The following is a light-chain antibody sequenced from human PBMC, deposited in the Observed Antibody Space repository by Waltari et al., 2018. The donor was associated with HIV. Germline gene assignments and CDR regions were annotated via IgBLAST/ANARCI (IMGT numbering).Light chain of an antibody. Sequence: EIVMTQSPPTLSVSPAQSVTLSSRASQSISAKVDWYQQRPGQAPRLLIYEAATRPTGIPARFSGSGSGTEFTLTISSLQSEDFATYFCQQYDSGPRGITFGQGTMLEIK. CDR3: QQYDSGPRGIT. CDR2: EAA. V-gene: IGKV3-15*01. J-gene: IGKJ2*01. CDR1: QSISAK.